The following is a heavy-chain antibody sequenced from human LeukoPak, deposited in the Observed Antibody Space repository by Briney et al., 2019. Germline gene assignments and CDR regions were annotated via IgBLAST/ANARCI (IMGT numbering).Heavy chain of an antibody. CDR2: IYPCDSDT. Sequence: GESLKISCKGSGYNFTIYWISWVRQMPGKGLEWMGVIYPCDSDTRYSPSFRGQDALSVDKSNSTAYLQWSSLKASDTAMYYCARRDYTSGRTYFHHWGQGTLVSVSS. V-gene: IGHV5-51*01. CDR3: ARRDYTSGRTYFHH. D-gene: IGHD6-19*01. CDR1: GYNFTIYW. J-gene: IGHJ1*01.